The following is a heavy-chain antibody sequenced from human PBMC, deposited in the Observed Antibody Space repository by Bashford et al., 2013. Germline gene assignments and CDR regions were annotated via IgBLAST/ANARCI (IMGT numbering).Heavy chain of an antibody. CDR2: INPTDSDI. CDR1: GYRFSSYW. Sequence: GESLKISCQGSGYRFSSYWISWVRQKPGKGLEWMGRINPTDSDIDYSPSFQGHVTISADESISTVFLHWSNLKASDTAMYYCAREDGGRSGGWFDPWGQGTLVTVSS. V-gene: IGHV5-10-1*01. CDR3: AREDGGRSGGWFDP. D-gene: IGHD6-25*01. J-gene: IGHJ5*02.